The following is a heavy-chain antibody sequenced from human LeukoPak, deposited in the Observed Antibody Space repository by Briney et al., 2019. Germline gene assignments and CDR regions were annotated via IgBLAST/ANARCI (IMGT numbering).Heavy chain of an antibody. Sequence: PSETLSLTCTVSGGSISSYYWSWIRQPPGKGLELIGYIYYSGSTNYNPSLKSRVTISVDTSKNQFSLKLSSVTAADTAVYYCAREWFGELFPTNWFDPWGQGTLVTVSS. CDR1: GGSISSYY. J-gene: IGHJ5*02. CDR3: AREWFGELFPTNWFDP. D-gene: IGHD3-10*01. V-gene: IGHV4-59*01. CDR2: IYYSGST.